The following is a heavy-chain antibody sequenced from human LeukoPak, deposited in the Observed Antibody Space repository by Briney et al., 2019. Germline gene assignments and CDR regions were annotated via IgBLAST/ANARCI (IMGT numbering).Heavy chain of an antibody. CDR1: GGSISSYY. CDR2: IYYSGST. CDR3: ASDFGGNWLDP. Sequence: PSETLSLTCTVSGGSISSYYWSWIRQPPGKGLEWIGFIYYSGSTYYNPSLKSRVTISVDTSKNQFSLKLTSVTAADTAVYYCASDFGGNWLDPWGQGTLVIVSS. D-gene: IGHD4-23*01. J-gene: IGHJ5*02. V-gene: IGHV4-59*01.